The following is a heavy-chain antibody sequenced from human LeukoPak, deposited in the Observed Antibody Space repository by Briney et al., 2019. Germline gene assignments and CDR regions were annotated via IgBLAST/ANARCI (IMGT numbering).Heavy chain of an antibody. J-gene: IGHJ1*01. D-gene: IGHD3-22*01. V-gene: IGHV1-69*02. Sequence: SVKVSCKASGGTFSSYTISWVRQAPGQGLVWMGRIIPILGIANYAQKFQGRVTITADKSTSTAYMELSSLRSEDTAVYYCARGPHYDSSGYYSFQHWGQGTLVTVSS. CDR2: IIPILGIA. CDR1: GGTFSSYT. CDR3: ARGPHYDSSGYYSFQH.